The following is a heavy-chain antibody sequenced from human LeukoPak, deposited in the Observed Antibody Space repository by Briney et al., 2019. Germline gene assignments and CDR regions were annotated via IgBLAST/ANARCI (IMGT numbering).Heavy chain of an antibody. Sequence: GGSLRLPCAASGFTFGSYAMYWVRQAPGKGLEWVSGISVSGGSTFYADSVKGRFTISRDNSENTLYLQMNSLRADDTAVYYCAKTTAGYSSGRYPGWPVDYWGQGTLVTVSS. D-gene: IGHD6-19*01. V-gene: IGHV3-23*01. J-gene: IGHJ4*02. CDR1: GFTFGSYA. CDR2: ISVSGGST. CDR3: AKTTAGYSSGRYPGWPVDY.